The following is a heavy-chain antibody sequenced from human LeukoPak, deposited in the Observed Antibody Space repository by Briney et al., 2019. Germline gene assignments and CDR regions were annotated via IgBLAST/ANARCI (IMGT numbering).Heavy chain of an antibody. CDR2: IYYSGST. CDR1: GGSISSYY. Sequence: RSSETLSLTCTVSGGSISSYYWSWIRQPPGKGLEWIGYIYYSGSTNYNPSLKSRVTISVDTSKNQFSLKLSSVTAADTAVYYCARGLRGVYSYGLDRKYYFDYWGQGTLVTVSS. J-gene: IGHJ4*02. D-gene: IGHD5-18*01. V-gene: IGHV4-59*12. CDR3: ARGLRGVYSYGLDRKYYFDY.